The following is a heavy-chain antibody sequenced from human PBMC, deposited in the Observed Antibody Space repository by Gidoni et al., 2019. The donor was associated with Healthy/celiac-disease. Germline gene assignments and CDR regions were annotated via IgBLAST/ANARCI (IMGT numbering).Heavy chain of an antibody. CDR3: AKDSGGADYYVSSGYYPYNWFDP. V-gene: IGHV3-9*01. J-gene: IGHJ5*02. CDR2: ISWNSGRI. Sequence: EVQLVESGGGLVQPGRSLRLSCEASGFTFDDSAMRWVRQAPGKGLEWVSGISWNSGRIGYADSVKVRFTISRDNAKNSLYLQMNSLRAEDTALYYCAKDSGGADYYVSSGYYPYNWFDPWGQGTLVTVSS. D-gene: IGHD3-22*01. CDR1: GFTFDDSA.